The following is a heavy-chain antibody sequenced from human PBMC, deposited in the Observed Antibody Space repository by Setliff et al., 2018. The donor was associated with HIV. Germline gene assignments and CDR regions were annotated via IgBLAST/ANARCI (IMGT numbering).Heavy chain of an antibody. V-gene: IGHV1-18*01. D-gene: IGHD4-4*01. CDR1: GGTFTSYG. CDR3: ARALYTNLAHFDY. Sequence: ASVKVSCKASGGTFTSYGISWVRQAPGQGLEWMGWINIRNGNTNYAQKFQGRVTMTTDTSTSTAYMGPRSLRSDDTAVYYCARALYTNLAHFDYLGQGTLVTVSS. CDR2: INIRNGNT. J-gene: IGHJ4*02.